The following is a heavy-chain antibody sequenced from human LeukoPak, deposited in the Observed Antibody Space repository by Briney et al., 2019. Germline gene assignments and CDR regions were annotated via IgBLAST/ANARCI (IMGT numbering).Heavy chain of an antibody. CDR1: GGSISSHY. V-gene: IGHV4-59*11. Sequence: SETQSLTCTVSGGSISSHYWSWIRQPPGKGLEWIGYIYYSGSTNYNPSLKSRVTISVDTSKNQFSLKLSSVTAADTAVYYCARALPIAARPGYYFDYWGQGTLVTVPS. J-gene: IGHJ4*02. D-gene: IGHD6-6*01. CDR3: ARALPIAARPGYYFDY. CDR2: IYYSGST.